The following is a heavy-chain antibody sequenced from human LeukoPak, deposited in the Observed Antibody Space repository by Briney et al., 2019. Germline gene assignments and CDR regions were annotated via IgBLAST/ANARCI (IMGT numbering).Heavy chain of an antibody. CDR3: AKATGDYYDSSGYYYFDY. CDR1: GFTFDDYA. CDR2: ISWNSGSI. J-gene: IGHJ4*02. Sequence: GGCLRLSWAASGFTFDDYAMPWVRQAPGKGLEWVSGISWNSGSIGYADSVKGRFTISRDNAKNSLYLQMNSLRAEDTALYYCAKATGDYYDSSGYYYFDYWGQGTLVTVSS. V-gene: IGHV3-9*01. D-gene: IGHD3-22*01.